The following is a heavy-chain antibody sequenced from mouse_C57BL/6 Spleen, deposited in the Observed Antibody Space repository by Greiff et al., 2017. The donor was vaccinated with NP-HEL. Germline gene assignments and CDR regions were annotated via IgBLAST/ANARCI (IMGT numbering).Heavy chain of an antibody. V-gene: IGHV1-18*01. Sequence: VQLQQSGPELVKPGASVKIPCKASGYTFTDYNMDWVKQSHGKSLEWIGDINPNNGGTIYNQKFKGKATLTVDKSSSTAYMELRSLTSEDTAVYYCAREGYDGYYAWFAYWGQGTLVTVSA. D-gene: IGHD2-3*01. CDR1: GYTFTDYN. CDR2: INPNNGGT. CDR3: AREGYDGYYAWFAY. J-gene: IGHJ3*01.